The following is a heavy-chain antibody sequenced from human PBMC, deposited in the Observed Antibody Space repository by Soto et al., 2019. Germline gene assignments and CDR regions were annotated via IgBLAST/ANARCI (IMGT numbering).Heavy chain of an antibody. J-gene: IGHJ3*01. Sequence: EVQLVESGGGLVQPGGSLRLSCAVSGFTFSSSEMYWVRQAPGKGLEWISYIHPSGQPIFYADSVKGRFTISRDNANNSLFLQMNSLRAEDTAVYYCARLASRWGQGTMVTVSS. CDR2: IHPSGQPI. D-gene: IGHD1-26*01. V-gene: IGHV3-48*03. CDR3: ARLASR. CDR1: GFTFSSSE.